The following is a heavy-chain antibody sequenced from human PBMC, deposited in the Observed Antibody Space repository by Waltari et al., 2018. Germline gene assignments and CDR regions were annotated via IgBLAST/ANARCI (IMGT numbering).Heavy chain of an antibody. CDR2: IIPIFDTP. J-gene: IGHJ3*02. Sequence: QVQLVQSGAEVKKTGSSVKVHCKASGDTFSTDDITWVRQAPGQGLEWMGGIIPIFDTPSYPQKFQGRVTITADASTKTAYMELSSLRSEDTAVYYCARDVSLVVTDDDPDIWGQGTMVTVSS. D-gene: IGHD3-16*01. CDR3: ARDVSLVVTDDDPDI. CDR1: GDTFSTDD. V-gene: IGHV1-69*12.